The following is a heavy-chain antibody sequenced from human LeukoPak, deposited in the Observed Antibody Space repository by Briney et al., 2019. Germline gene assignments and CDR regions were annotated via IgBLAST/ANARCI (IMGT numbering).Heavy chain of an antibody. CDR1: GFTFSRYW. CDR2: IKQDGSEK. CDR3: ARDRAITMVRGVMGFDP. Sequence: GGSLRLSCAASGFTFSRYWMSWVRQAPGKGLEWVANIKQDGSEKYYVDSVKGRFTISRVNAKNSLYLQMNSLRAEDTAVYYCARDRAITMVRGVMGFDPWGQGTLVTVSS. V-gene: IGHV3-7*03. D-gene: IGHD3-10*01. J-gene: IGHJ5*02.